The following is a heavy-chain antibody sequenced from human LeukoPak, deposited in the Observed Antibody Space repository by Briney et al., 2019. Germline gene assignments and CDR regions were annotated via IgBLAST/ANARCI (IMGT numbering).Heavy chain of an antibody. V-gene: IGHV3-74*01. CDR1: GFTLNSYW. J-gene: IGHJ5*02. D-gene: IGHD3-10*01. CDR3: AREGQPPRGVRWFDP. CDR2: INSDGSST. Sequence: QSGGSLRLSCAASGFTLNSYWMHWVRQAPGKGLVWVSRINSDGSSTSYADSVKGRFTISRDNAKNTLYLQMNSLRAEDTAVYYCAREGQPPRGVRWFDPWGQGTLVTVSS.